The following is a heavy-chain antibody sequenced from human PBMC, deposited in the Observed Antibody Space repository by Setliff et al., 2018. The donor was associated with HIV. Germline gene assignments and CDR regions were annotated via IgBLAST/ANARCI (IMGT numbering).Heavy chain of an antibody. D-gene: IGHD5-18*01. CDR1: GYTLTELS. J-gene: IGHJ4*02. CDR3: ARDYPRLGYSYGPNYFDY. CDR2: FDPKDGKT. Sequence: ASVKVSCKVSGYTLTELSRHWVRQAPGKGLEWMGSFDPKDGKTRYAQKFQGRVTMTEDTSTDTAYMELSSLRSEDTAVYYCARDYPRLGYSYGPNYFDYWGQGTLVTVSS. V-gene: IGHV1-24*01.